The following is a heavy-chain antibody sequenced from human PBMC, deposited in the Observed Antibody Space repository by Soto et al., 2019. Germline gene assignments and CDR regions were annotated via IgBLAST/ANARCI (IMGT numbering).Heavy chain of an antibody. Sequence: ASVKVSCKASGYTFTSYGISWVRQAPGQGLEWMGWISAYNGNTNYAQKLQGRVTMTTDTSTSTAYMELRSLRSDDTAVYYCARGLNPYYDILTGYLHWGQGTLVTAPQ. J-gene: IGHJ4*02. CDR3: ARGLNPYYDILTGYLH. CDR2: ISAYNGNT. D-gene: IGHD3-9*01. V-gene: IGHV1-18*04. CDR1: GYTFTSYG.